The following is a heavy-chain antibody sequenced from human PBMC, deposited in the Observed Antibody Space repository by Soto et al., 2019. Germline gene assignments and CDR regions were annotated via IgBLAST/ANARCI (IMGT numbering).Heavy chain of an antibody. CDR3: ARRDSSRWLQSSRYYGMDV. CDR2: IIPIFGTA. Sequence: FSVKVSCKASGGTFSSYAISWVRQAPGQGLEWMGGIIPIFGTANYAQKFQGRVTITEDESTSTAYMELSSLRSEDTAVYYCARRDSSRWLQSSRYYGMDVGGK. J-gene: IGHJ6*04. V-gene: IGHV1-69*13. D-gene: IGHD5-12*01. CDR1: GGTFSSYA.